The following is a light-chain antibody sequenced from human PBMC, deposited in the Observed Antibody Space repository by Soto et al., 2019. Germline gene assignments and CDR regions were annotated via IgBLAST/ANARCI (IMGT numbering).Light chain of an antibody. V-gene: IGKV3-15*01. CDR2: GAS. CDR1: QSVHTN. CDR3: QQYNNWYT. J-gene: IGKJ2*01. Sequence: EIVMTQSPASLSVSPGERATLSCRASQSVHTNLAWYQQKPGQAPRLLLHGASTRASGVPARFSGSGSGTQFTLTISSLQSEDLAVYYCQQYNNWYTFGQGNKVEIK.